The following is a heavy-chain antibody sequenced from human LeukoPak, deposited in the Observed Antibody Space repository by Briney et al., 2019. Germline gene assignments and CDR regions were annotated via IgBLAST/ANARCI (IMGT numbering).Heavy chain of an antibody. J-gene: IGHJ4*02. CDR3: AKDSSTKSGDYDYFDN. CDR1: GFTFSSYA. CDR2: ISGSGGST. V-gene: IGHV3-23*01. Sequence: GGSLRLSCAASGFTFSSYAMSWVRQAPGKGLEWVSAISGSGGSTYYADSVKGRFTISRDNSKNTLYLQMNSLRAEDTAVYYCAKDSSTKSGDYDYFDNWGQGTLVTVSS. D-gene: IGHD2-2*01.